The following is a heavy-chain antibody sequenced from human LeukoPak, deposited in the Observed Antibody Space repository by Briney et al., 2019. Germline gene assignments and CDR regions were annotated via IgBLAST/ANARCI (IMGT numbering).Heavy chain of an antibody. Sequence: GGSLRLSCAASGFTFSSYAMSWVRQAPGKGLEWVSAISGSGGSTYYADSVKGRFTISRDNSKNTLYLQMNSLRAEDTALYYCARDWEYSSSYLDYWGQGTLVTVSS. D-gene: IGHD6-6*01. V-gene: IGHV3-23*01. CDR2: ISGSGGST. CDR3: ARDWEYSSSYLDY. CDR1: GFTFSSYA. J-gene: IGHJ4*02.